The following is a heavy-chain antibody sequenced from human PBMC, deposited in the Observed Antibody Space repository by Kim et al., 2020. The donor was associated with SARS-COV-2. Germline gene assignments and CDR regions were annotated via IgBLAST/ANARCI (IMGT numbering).Heavy chain of an antibody. V-gene: IGHV3-23*01. CDR3: AGICGTTSCSDDY. D-gene: IGHD2-2*01. Sequence: GGSLRLSCAASGFTFSNYGVSWVRQAPGKGLEWVSAISFGGVTDYADSVRGRFTTSRDNPKSTVYLQMNSLRAEDTALYYCAGICGTTSCSDDYWGQGT. CDR2: ISFGGVT. CDR1: GFTFSNYG. J-gene: IGHJ4*02.